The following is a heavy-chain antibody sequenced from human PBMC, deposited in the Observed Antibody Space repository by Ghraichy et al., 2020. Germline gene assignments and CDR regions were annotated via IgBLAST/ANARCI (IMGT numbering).Heavy chain of an antibody. D-gene: IGHD3-16*01. CDR2: IRDKSNSYTT. CDR3: GRVARWTGGYEAFDV. CDR1: GFTISDHY. V-gene: IGHV3-72*01. J-gene: IGHJ3*01. Sequence: LSLTCAASGFTISDHYMDWIRQAPKKGLEWVGRIRDKSNSYTTEYAASVKGRFTISGDDSKNSLYLQMNSLKIEDTAVYYCGRVARWTGGYEAFDVWGQGSMVTVSS.